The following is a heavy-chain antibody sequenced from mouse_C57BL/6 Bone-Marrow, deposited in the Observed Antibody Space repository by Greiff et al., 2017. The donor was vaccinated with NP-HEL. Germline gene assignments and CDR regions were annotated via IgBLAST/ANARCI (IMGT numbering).Heavy chain of an antibody. CDR1: GYTFTSYW. V-gene: IGHV1-53*01. CDR2: INPSTGGT. Sequence: QVQLQQPGTELVKPGASVKLSCKASGYTFTSYWMHWVKQRPGQGLEWIGNINPSTGGTNYNEKFKSKATLTVDKSSSTAYMQLSSLTSEDSAVYCCARGYYDDGAWFAYWGQGTLVTVSS. D-gene: IGHD2-4*01. CDR3: ARGYYDDGAWFAY. J-gene: IGHJ3*01.